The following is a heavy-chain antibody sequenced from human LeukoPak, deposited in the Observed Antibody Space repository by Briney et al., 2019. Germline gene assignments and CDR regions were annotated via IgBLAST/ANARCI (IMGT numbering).Heavy chain of an antibody. V-gene: IGHV1-69*05. CDR1: GGTFSSYA. CDR2: IIPIFGTA. CDR3: ARDPLAVAGPFDY. D-gene: IGHD6-19*01. Sequence: AASVKVSCKASGGTFSSYAISWVRQAPGQGLEWIGRIIPIFGTANYAQKFQGRVTITTDESTSTAYMELSSLRSEDTAVYYCARDPLAVAGPFDYWGQGTLVTVSS. J-gene: IGHJ4*02.